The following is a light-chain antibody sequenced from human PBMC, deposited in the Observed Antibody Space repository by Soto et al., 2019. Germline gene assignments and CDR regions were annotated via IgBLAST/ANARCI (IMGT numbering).Light chain of an antibody. CDR2: DAS. CDR3: QQYDNLSIT. V-gene: IGKV1-33*01. CDR1: QDISNY. Sequence: DIQMTQSPSSLSASVGDRVTITCQASQDISNYLNWYQQKPGKAPKLLIYDASNLETGVPSRFSGSGSGTDFTFTISSLQPEDIATYYCQQYDNLSITFGLGTRLEIK. J-gene: IGKJ5*01.